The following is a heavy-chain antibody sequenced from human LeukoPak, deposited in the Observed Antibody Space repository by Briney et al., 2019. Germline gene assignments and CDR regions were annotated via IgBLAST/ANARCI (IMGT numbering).Heavy chain of an antibody. CDR3: ARDSHYYDSSGYYWFDP. CDR2: IIPIFGTA. J-gene: IGHJ5*02. V-gene: IGHV1-69*05. Sequence: ASVKVSCKASGGTFSSYAISWVRQAPGQGLEWMGGIIPIFGTASYAQKFQGRVTMTRDTSTSTVYMELSSLRSEDTAVYYCARDSHYYDSSGYYWFDPWGQGTLVTVSS. CDR1: GGTFSSYA. D-gene: IGHD3-22*01.